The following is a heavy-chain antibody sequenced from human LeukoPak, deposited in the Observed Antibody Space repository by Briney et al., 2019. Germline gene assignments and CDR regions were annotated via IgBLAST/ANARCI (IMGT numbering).Heavy chain of an antibody. V-gene: IGHV4-59*08. Sequence: PADTLSLICTVSGGSISSCYWSWTRQPPGKGLEWIGYILYSGTTNSNPSLKSRVTISVDTSKNQISLKLSSVTAADTAVYYWARMGGYSGYATHWGQGTLVTVSS. CDR1: GGSISSCY. CDR3: ARMGGYSGYATH. CDR2: ILYSGTT. D-gene: IGHD5-12*01. J-gene: IGHJ4*02.